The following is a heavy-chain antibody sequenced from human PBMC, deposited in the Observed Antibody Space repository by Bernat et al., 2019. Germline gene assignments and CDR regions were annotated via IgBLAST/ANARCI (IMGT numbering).Heavy chain of an antibody. V-gene: IGHV3-21*05. CDR1: GFTFSDYP. D-gene: IGHD1-26*01. CDR3: VRDDMWAFDY. J-gene: IGHJ4*02. Sequence: EVHLVESGGGLVKPGGSLRLSCAASGFTFSDYPMNWVRQTPGKGLEWISHIRSNSDYISYGDSVKVRFTISRDNGKNSLYLQMNSLRAEDTAVYYCVRDDMWAFDYWGQGTLVTVSS. CDR2: IRSNSDYI.